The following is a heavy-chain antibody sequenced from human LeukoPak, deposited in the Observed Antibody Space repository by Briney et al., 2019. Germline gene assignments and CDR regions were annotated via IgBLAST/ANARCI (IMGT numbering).Heavy chain of an antibody. D-gene: IGHD6-19*01. CDR2: INPSGGST. CDR3: ARDSIGYSSGYRGNWFDP. V-gene: IGHV1-46*01. Sequence: GASVKVSCKASGYTFTSYYMHWVRQAPGQGLEWMGIINPSGGSTSYAQKFQSRVTMTRDTSTSTVYMGLSSLRSEDTAVYYCARDSIGYSSGYRGNWFDPWGQGTLVTVSS. CDR1: GYTFTSYY. J-gene: IGHJ5*02.